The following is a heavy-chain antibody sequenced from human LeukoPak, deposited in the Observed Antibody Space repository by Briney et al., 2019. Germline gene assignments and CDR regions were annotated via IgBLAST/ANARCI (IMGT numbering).Heavy chain of an antibody. CDR2: IYARSGIV. V-gene: IGHV3-48*01. D-gene: IGHD3-3*01. J-gene: IGHJ3*02. CDR3: ARTYDFGRGPPGDAFDN. Sequence: GGSLRLSCAASGFIFTSYAMSWVRQAPGKGLEWVSYIYARSGIVYYADSVQGRFTISRDDAKDSVFLQMNSLRVDDTAVYYCARTYDFGRGPPGDAFDNWGQGTLVTVPS. CDR1: GFIFTSYA.